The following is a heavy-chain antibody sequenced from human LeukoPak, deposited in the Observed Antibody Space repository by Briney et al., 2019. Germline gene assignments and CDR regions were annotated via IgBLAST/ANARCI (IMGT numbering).Heavy chain of an antibody. CDR1: GGSISSYY. J-gene: IGHJ4*02. V-gene: IGHV4-4*07. D-gene: IGHD3-10*01. CDR3: ARGSWRGKTYDY. Sequence: SETLSLTCTVSGGSISSYYWSWIRQPAGKGLEWIGRIYTSGSTNYNPSLKSRVTMSVDTSKNQFSLNLNSVTAADTAVYFCARGSWRGKTYDYWGQGTLVTVSS. CDR2: IYTSGST.